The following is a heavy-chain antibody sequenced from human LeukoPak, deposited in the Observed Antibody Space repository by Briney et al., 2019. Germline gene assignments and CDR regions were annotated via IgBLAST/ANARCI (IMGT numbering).Heavy chain of an antibody. CDR3: AKGVQLELAFDI. Sequence: KPSETLSLTCTVSGGSISSYYWSWIRQPPGKGLEWIGYIYTSGSTNYNPSLKSRVTISVDTSKNQFSLKLTSVTAADTAVYYCAKGVQLELAFDIWRQGTMVTVSS. J-gene: IGHJ3*02. CDR2: IYTSGST. V-gene: IGHV4-4*09. D-gene: IGHD1-1*01. CDR1: GGSISSYY.